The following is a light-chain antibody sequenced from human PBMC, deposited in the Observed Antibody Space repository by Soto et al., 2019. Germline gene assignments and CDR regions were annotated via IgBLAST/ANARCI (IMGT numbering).Light chain of an antibody. Sequence: QSALTQPPSASRSPGQSVAISCTGTSSDVGGYNYVSWYQQHPGKAPKLMIYEISKRPSGVPDRFSGSKSGNTASLTVSGLQAEDEADYYCSSYAGTHIVFGTGTKVTVL. CDR3: SSYAGTHIV. CDR2: EIS. CDR1: SSDVGGYNY. J-gene: IGLJ1*01. V-gene: IGLV2-8*02.